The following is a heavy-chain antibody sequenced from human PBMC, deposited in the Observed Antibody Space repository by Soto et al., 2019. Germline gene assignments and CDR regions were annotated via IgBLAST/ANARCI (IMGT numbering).Heavy chain of an antibody. CDR3: ARGLSHYDSSGYY. Sequence: GGSLRLSCAASGFTFSSYAMHWVRQAPGKGLEWVAVISYDGSNKYYADSVKGRFTISRDNSKNTLYLQMNSLRAEDTAVYYCARGLSHYDSSGYYWGQGTLVTVSS. CDR2: ISYDGSNK. D-gene: IGHD3-22*01. V-gene: IGHV3-30-3*01. J-gene: IGHJ4*02. CDR1: GFTFSSYA.